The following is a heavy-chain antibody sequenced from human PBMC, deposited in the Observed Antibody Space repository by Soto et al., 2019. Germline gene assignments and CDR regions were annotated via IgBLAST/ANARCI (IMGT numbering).Heavy chain of an antibody. J-gene: IGHJ5*02. CDR2: ISIDGSNK. V-gene: IGHV3-30*18. CDR1: GFTFSGYG. D-gene: IGHD2-15*01. CDR3: AKDQCSGGSCYRFDP. Sequence: VQLVESGGGVVQPGRSLRLSCAASGFTFSGYGMHWVRRAPGKGLEWVAVISIDGSNKYYADSVKGRFTVARDNFKNTLYLQMNSLRAEDTALYYCAKDQCSGGSCYRFDPWGQGTLVTVSS.